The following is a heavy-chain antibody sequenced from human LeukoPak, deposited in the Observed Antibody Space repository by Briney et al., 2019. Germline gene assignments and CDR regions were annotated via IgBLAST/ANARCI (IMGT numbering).Heavy chain of an antibody. CDR3: AREKYYYDSSSYQDY. D-gene: IGHD3-22*01. Sequence: GGSLRLSCAASGFTFSDYYMSWIRQAPGKGLEWVSYISSSGSTIYYADSVKGRFTISRDNAKNSLYLQMNSLRAEDTAVYYCAREKYYYDSSSYQDYWGQGTLVTVSS. V-gene: IGHV3-11*04. J-gene: IGHJ4*02. CDR1: GFTFSDYY. CDR2: ISSSGSTI.